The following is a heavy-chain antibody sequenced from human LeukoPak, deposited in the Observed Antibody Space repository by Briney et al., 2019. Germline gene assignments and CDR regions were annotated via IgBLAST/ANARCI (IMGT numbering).Heavy chain of an antibody. V-gene: IGHV2-70*11. CDR3: ARDNSSGWSVFDY. CDR1: GFSLSTSGMC. Sequence: ESGPALVKPTQTLTLTCTFSGFSLSTSGMCVSWIRQPPGKALEWLARIDWDDDKYYSTSLKTRLTTSKDTSKNQVVLTMTNMDPVDTATYYCARDNSSGWSVFDYWGQGTLATVSS. CDR2: IDWDDDK. D-gene: IGHD6-19*01. J-gene: IGHJ4*02.